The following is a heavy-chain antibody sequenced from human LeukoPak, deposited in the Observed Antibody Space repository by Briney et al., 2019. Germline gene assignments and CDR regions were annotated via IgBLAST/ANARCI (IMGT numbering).Heavy chain of an antibody. CDR1: SGSISNYY. D-gene: IGHD2-2*01. CDR2: IYTSGST. J-gene: IGHJ3*02. Sequence: KPSETLSLTCNVSSGSISNYYWSWIRQPAGKGLELIGRIYTSGSTNYNPSLKSRVTMSVDTSKNQFSLKLSSVTAADTAVYYCARSRCSSISCASRGAFDIWGQGTMVTVSS. CDR3: ARSRCSSISCASRGAFDI. V-gene: IGHV4-4*07.